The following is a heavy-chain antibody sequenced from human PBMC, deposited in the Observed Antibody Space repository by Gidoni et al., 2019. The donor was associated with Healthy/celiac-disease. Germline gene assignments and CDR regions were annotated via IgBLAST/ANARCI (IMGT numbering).Heavy chain of an antibody. CDR3: ARSTRIQLWFAGGLEIGY. Sequence: QVQLVQSGAEVKKPGASVTVSCNASGYTFTGYYMHWVRQAPGQGLEWMGWINPNSGGTNYAQKFQGRVTMTRDTSISTAYMELSRLRSDDTAVYYCARSTRIQLWFAGGLEIGYWGQGTLVTVSS. CDR2: INPNSGGT. J-gene: IGHJ4*02. V-gene: IGHV1-2*02. D-gene: IGHD5-18*01. CDR1: GYTFTGYY.